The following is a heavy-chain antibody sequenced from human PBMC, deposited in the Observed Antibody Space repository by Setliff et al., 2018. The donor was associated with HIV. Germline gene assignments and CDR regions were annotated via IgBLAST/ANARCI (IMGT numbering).Heavy chain of an antibody. Sequence: GASVKVSCKASGHTFTDYYMHWVRQAPGQGLEWMGRINPNSGGTNYAQKFQGRVTMTRDTSISTAYMELSRLRSDDTAVYYCARSVLLWFGELHFDYWGQGTLVTVSS. D-gene: IGHD3-10*01. CDR1: GHTFTDYY. CDR3: ARSVLLWFGELHFDY. J-gene: IGHJ4*02. V-gene: IGHV1-2*06. CDR2: INPNSGGT.